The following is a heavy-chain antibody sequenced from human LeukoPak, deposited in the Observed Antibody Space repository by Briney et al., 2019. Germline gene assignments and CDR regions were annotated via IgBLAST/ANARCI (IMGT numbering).Heavy chain of an antibody. CDR3: ARDVGDYYGSGTYYGMDV. V-gene: IGHV1-2*02. CDR2: INPNSGGT. Sequence: ASVTVSFTASGYTFTVYYMHWVRQAPGQGLEGMGLINPNSGGTNYAQKFPGRVTITRATSISTAYMVLRRLRSDDTGVYYCARDVGDYYGSGTYYGMDVWGQGTTVTVSS. D-gene: IGHD3-10*01. J-gene: IGHJ6*02. CDR1: GYTFTVYY.